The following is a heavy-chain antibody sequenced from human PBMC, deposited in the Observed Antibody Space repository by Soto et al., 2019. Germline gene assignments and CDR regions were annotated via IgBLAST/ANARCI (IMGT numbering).Heavy chain of an antibody. CDR2: IHHSGST. V-gene: IGHV4-4*02. J-gene: IGHJ4*02. CDR3: ARSFGWYAIDH. CDR1: SASIITEQR. D-gene: IGHD6-19*01. Sequence: QMQLQASGPGLVKPSETLSLTCAVSSASIITEQRWTWVRQPPGKGLEWIGEIHHSGSTNNNPSLRSRVTMSVDKAMIQFSLNLNSVTAADTALYYCARSFGWYAIDHWGQGTLVIVSS.